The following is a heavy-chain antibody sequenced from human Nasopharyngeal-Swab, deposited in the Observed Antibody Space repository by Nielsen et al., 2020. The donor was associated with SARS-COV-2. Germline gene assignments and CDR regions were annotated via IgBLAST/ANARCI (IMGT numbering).Heavy chain of an antibody. CDR1: GYTFTSYG. CDR2: ISAYNGNT. J-gene: IGHJ6*02. Sequence: ASVKVSCKASGYTFTSYGISWVRQAPGQGLEWMGWISAYNGNTNYAQKLQGRVTMTTDTSTSTAYMELRSLRSDDTAVYYCALVEAEAYYYYYYGMDVWGQGTTVTVSS. V-gene: IGHV1-18*01. CDR3: ALVEAEAYYYYYYGMDV. D-gene: IGHD1-26*01.